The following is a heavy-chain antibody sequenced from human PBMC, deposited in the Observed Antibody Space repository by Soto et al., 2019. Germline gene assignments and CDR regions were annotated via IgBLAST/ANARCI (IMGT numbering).Heavy chain of an antibody. CDR1: GITVTNAW. D-gene: IGHD2-8*02. CDR2: LKSKSAGGAS. J-gene: IGHJ5*02. Sequence: GGSLRLSCAASGITVTNAWMGWVRQPPGKGLEWVARLKSKSAGGASDYAAPVKGRFSISRDDSRNTLFLQMNSLKTEDTAVYHCTTDGGVSAYPLFWAWGQGTLVTVSS. CDR3: TTDGGVSAYPLFWA. V-gene: IGHV3-15*01.